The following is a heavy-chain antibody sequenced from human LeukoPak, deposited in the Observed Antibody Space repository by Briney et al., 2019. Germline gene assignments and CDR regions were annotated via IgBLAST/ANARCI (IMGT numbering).Heavy chain of an antibody. D-gene: IGHD3-10*01. V-gene: IGHV4-59*01. CDR3: ARDFMVRGVSFDY. J-gene: IGHJ4*02. CDR1: GGSISSYY. CDR2: IYYSGST. Sequence: KASETLSLTCTVSGGSISSYYWSWIRQPPGKGLEWIGYIYYSGSTNYNPSLKSRVTISVDTSKNQFSLKLSSVTAADTAVYYCARDFMVRGVSFDYWGQGTLVTVSS.